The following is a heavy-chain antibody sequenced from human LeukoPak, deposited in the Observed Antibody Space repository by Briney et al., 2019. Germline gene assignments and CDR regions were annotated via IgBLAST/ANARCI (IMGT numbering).Heavy chain of an antibody. CDR2: ITTSSSYT. CDR1: GFTFSDYD. D-gene: IGHD1-14*01. V-gene: IGHV3-11*05. J-gene: IGHJ4*02. Sequence: GGSLRLSCAASGFTFSDYDMSWIHQAPGKGLEWVSYITTSSSYTKYADSVKGRFTISRDNAKNSLYLQMNSLRAEDTAVYYCARDSGIHYFDYWGQGTLVTVSS. CDR3: ARDSGIHYFDY.